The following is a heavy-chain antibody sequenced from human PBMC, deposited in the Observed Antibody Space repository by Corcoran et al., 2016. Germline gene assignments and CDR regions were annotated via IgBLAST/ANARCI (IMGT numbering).Heavy chain of an antibody. D-gene: IGHD3-3*01. CDR2: IKQDGSEK. J-gene: IGHJ6*02. CDR1: GFTFSSYW. V-gene: IGHV3-7*03. Sequence: EVQLVESGAGLVQPGGSLRLSCAASGFTFSSYWMSWVRQAPGKGLEWVANIKQDGSEKYYVDSVKGRFTISRDNAKNSLYLQMNSLRAEDTAVYYCARDSYQYYDFWSGYYPLMDVWGQGTTVTVSS. CDR3: ARDSYQYYDFWSGYYPLMDV.